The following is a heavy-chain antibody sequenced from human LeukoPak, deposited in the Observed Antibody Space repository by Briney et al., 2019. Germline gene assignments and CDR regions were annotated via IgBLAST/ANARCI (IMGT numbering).Heavy chain of an antibody. CDR2: IIPILGIA. J-gene: IGHJ5*02. Sequence: ASVKVSCKASGGTFSSYAISWVRQAPGQGLEWMGRIIPILGIANYAQKFQGRVTITADKSTSTAYMELSSLRSEDTAVYYCARETGDYTKFGWFDPWGRGTLVTVSS. V-gene: IGHV1-69*04. CDR1: GGTFSSYA. CDR3: ARETGDYTKFGWFDP. D-gene: IGHD4-17*01.